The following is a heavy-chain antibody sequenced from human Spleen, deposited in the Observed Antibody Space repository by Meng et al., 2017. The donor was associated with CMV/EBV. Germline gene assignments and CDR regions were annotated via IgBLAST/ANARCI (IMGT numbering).Heavy chain of an antibody. J-gene: IGHJ4*02. V-gene: IGHV3-30*02. D-gene: IGHD6-19*01. CDR1: GFTFSSYG. Sequence: ASGFTFSSYGMHWVRQAPGKGLEWVAFIRYDGSNKYYADSVKGRFTISRDNSKNTLYLQMNSLRAEDTAVYYCAKDHTYSSGCTDYWGQGTLVTVSS. CDR3: AKDHTYSSGCTDY. CDR2: IRYDGSNK.